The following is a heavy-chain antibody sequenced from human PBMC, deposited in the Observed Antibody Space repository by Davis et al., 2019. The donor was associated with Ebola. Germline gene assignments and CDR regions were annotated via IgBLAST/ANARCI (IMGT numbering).Heavy chain of an antibody. V-gene: IGHV3-15*01. Sequence: GESLKISCAASGFTFSNAWMSWVRQAPGKGLEWVGRIKSKTDGGTTDYAAPVKGRFTISRDDSKNTLYLQMNSLKTEDTAVYYCTTDGYYDFWSGQLYGDYWGQGTLVTVSS. J-gene: IGHJ4*02. CDR1: GFTFSNAW. CDR3: TTDGYYDFWSGQLYGDY. CDR2: IKSKTDGGTT. D-gene: IGHD3-3*01.